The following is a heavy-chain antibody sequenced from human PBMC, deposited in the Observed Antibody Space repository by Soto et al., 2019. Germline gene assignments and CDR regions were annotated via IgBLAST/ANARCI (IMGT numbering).Heavy chain of an antibody. Sequence: EVQLVESGGGLVQPGGSQRLSCAASGFTFSDHYMDWVCQAPGKGLEWVGRIRNKANSYTTDYAASVKGRFTISRDDSKASLYLQMNSLKTEDTAIYYCARDSGKGAYFDYWGHGTLATVSS. CDR3: ARDSGKGAYFDY. J-gene: IGHJ4*01. V-gene: IGHV3-72*01. CDR2: IRNKANSYTT. CDR1: GFTFSDHY. D-gene: IGHD1-26*01.